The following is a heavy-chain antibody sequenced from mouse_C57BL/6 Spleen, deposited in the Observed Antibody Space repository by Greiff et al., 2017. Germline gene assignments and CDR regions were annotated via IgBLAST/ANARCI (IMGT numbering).Heavy chain of an antibody. Sequence: EVQGVESGGDLVKPGGSLKLSCAASGFTFSSYGMSWVRQSPDKRLEWVATISSGGSYTYYPDNGKGPFTISRDNAKNTLYLQMSSLKSEDTAMYYGGRQGDWDGFDYWGQGTTLTVSS. J-gene: IGHJ2*01. D-gene: IGHD4-1*01. CDR2: ISSGGSYT. V-gene: IGHV5-6*01. CDR3: GRQGDWDGFDY. CDR1: GFTFSSYG.